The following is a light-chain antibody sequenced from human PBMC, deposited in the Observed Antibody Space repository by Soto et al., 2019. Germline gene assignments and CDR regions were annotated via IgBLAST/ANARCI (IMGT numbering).Light chain of an antibody. CDR2: GAS. J-gene: IGKJ1*01. Sequence: EIVMTQSPATLSVSPGGRATLSCRASQSISDTLAWYQQKPGQAPRLLIYGASRRATGFPARFSGSGSGTEFTLTISSLQPDDFATYYCQQYSTYTPRTFGQGTKVDIK. V-gene: IGKV3-15*01. CDR3: QQYSTYTPRT. CDR1: QSISDT.